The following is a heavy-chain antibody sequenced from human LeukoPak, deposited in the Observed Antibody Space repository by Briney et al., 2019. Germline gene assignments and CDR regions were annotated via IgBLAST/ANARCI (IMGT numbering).Heavy chain of an antibody. D-gene: IGHD6-13*01. CDR3: ARGEAAAEIDY. V-gene: IGHV4-59*01. CDR1: GGSISSYY. Sequence: SETLSLTCTVSGGSISSYYWSWIRQPPGKGLEGIGYIYYSGSTNYSPSLKSRVTISVDTSKNQFSLNLSSVTAADTAVYYCARGEAAAEIDYWGQGTLVTVSS. J-gene: IGHJ4*02. CDR2: IYYSGST.